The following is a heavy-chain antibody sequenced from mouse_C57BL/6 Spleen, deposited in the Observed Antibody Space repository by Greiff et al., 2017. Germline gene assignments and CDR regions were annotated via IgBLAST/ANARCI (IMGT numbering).Heavy chain of an antibody. CDR3: ARDVCYGSSYVYAMDY. CDR2: IHPNSGST. Sequence: QVQLQQPGAELVKPGASVKLSCKASGYTFTSYWMHWVKQRPGQGLEWIGMIHPNSGSTNYNEKFKSKATLTVDKSSSTAYMQLSSLTSEDSAVYYCARDVCYGSSYVYAMDYWGQGTSVTVSS. CDR1: GYTFTSYW. D-gene: IGHD1-1*01. V-gene: IGHV1-64*01. J-gene: IGHJ4*01.